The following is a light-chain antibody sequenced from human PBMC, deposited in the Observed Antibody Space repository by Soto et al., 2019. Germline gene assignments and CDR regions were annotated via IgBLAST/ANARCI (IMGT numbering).Light chain of an antibody. CDR2: DDN. CDR1: SSNIGGNS. Sequence: QSVLTQPPSVSASPGQKVTISCSGSSSNIGGNSVSWYQQLPGTAPTLLIYDDNKRPSGIPDGFSGSKSGTSATLGITGFQTGDEADYYCGSWDSSLSAYVFGTGTKVTVL. J-gene: IGLJ1*01. V-gene: IGLV1-51*01. CDR3: GSWDSSLSAYV.